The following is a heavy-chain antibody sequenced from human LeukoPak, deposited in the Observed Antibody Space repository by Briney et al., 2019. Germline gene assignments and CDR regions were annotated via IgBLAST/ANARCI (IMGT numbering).Heavy chain of an antibody. V-gene: IGHV3-30-3*01. CDR3: ARESTIYCSSTSCYSGFDY. Sequence: GGSLRLSCAASGFTFSSYAMPWVRQAPGKGLEWVAVISYDGSNKYYADSVKGRFTISRDNSKNTLYLQMNSLRAEDTAVYYCARESTIYCSSTSCYSGFDYWGQGTLVTVSS. D-gene: IGHD2-2*02. J-gene: IGHJ4*02. CDR2: ISYDGSNK. CDR1: GFTFSSYA.